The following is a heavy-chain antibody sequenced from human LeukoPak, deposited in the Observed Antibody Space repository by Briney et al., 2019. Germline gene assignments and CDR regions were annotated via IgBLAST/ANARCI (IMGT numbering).Heavy chain of an antibody. CDR2: ISGSGGST. CDR1: GFTFSSYA. V-gene: IGHV3-23*01. CDR3: AKGYYYYDSSGYFDY. D-gene: IGHD3-22*01. J-gene: IGHJ4*02. Sequence: PGGSLRLSCAASGFTFSSYAMSWVRLAPGKGLEWVSAISGSGGSTYYADSVKGRFTISRDNSKNTLYLQMNNLRAEDTAVYYCAKGYYYYDSSGYFDYWGQGTLVTVSS.